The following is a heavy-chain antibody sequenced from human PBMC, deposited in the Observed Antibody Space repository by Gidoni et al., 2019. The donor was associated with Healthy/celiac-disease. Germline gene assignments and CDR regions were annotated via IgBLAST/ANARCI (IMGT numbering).Heavy chain of an antibody. V-gene: IGHV3-30*18. J-gene: IGHJ4*02. D-gene: IGHD6-13*01. CDR2: ISYDGSNK. CDR3: AKEGYSSSWNDY. CDR1: GFTFTCYG. Sequence: QVQLVESGGGVVQPGRSLRLSCAGSGFTFTCYGMHWVRQAPGKGLEWVAVISYDGSNKYYADSVKGRFTISRDNSKNTLYLQMNSLRAEDTAVYYCAKEGYSSSWNDYWGQGTLVTVSS.